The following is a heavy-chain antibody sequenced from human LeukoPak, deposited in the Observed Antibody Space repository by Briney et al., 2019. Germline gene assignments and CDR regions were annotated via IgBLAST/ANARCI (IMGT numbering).Heavy chain of an antibody. V-gene: IGHV1-2*02. CDR2: INSYSGGT. CDR3: ARGNIATRRGENWFDP. D-gene: IGHD6-6*01. CDR1: GYTFTGDF. J-gene: IGHJ5*02. Sequence: ASVKVSCKASGYTFTGDFIHWVRQAPGQGLEWMGWINSYSGGTNYARKFQGRVTMTRDTSISTAYMELSSLRSDDTAVFYCARGNIATRRGENWFDPWGQGTLVTVSS.